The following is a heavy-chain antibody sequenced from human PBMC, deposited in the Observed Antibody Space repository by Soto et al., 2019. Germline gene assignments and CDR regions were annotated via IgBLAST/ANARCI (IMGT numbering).Heavy chain of an antibody. V-gene: IGHV1-46*03. J-gene: IGHJ2*01. CDR2: INPSGGST. CDR3: ARQADYFFQAEDGIRDVRSVSAFLLNRSSDL. D-gene: IGHD3-10*02. Sequence: GQGLEWMGIINPSGGSTSYAQKFQGRVTMTRDTSTSTVYMELSSLRSEDTAVYYCARQADYFFQAEDGIRDVRSVSAFLLNRSSDL.